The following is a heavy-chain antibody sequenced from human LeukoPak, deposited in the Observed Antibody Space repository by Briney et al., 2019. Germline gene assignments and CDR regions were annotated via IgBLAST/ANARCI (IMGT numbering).Heavy chain of an antibody. J-gene: IGHJ4*02. CDR3: ARVLRADMATSDY. D-gene: IGHD5-24*01. CDR1: GYTFTSYG. V-gene: IGHV1-18*01. CDR2: ISAYNGNT. Sequence: ASVKVSCKASGYTFTSYGFSWVRQALGQGLEWMGWISAYNGNTNYAQSLQGRVTMTTDTSTSTAFMELRSLRSDDTAVYYCARVLRADMATSDYWGQGTLVTVSS.